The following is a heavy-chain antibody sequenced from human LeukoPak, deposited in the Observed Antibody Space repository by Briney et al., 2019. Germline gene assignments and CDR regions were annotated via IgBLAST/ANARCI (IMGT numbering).Heavy chain of an antibody. Sequence: SETLSLTCAVYGGSFSGYYWSWIRQPPGKGLEWMGEINHSGSTNYNPSLKSRVTISVDTSKNQFSLKLSSVTAADTAVYYCARGPPYSSGWYGAYWGQGTLVTVSS. D-gene: IGHD6-19*01. J-gene: IGHJ4*02. CDR2: INHSGST. V-gene: IGHV4-34*01. CDR1: GGSFSGYY. CDR3: ARGPPYSSGWYGAY.